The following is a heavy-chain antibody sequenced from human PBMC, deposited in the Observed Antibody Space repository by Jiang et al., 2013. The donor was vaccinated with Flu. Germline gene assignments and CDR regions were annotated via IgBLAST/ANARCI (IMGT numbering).Heavy chain of an antibody. CDR3: ARQNVEGYDSTGYYFDY. J-gene: IGHJ4*02. Sequence: TQTLSLTCDVSGFSMTSGYYWAWIRQPPEKGLEWIGSVFHSATTYYSPSLRGRLTISVDTSKNQFSLRLNSVTAADTAFYFCARQNVEGYDSTGYYFDYWGQGSLVIVSS. CDR1: GFSMTSGYY. D-gene: IGHD3-22*01. CDR2: VFHSATT. V-gene: IGHV4-38-2*01.